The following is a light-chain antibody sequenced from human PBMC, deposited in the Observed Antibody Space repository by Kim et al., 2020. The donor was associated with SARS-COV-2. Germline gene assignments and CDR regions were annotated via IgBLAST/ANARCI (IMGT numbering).Light chain of an antibody. V-gene: IGLV2-14*01. CDR1: SSDVGGYNY. CDR3: SSYTTSTTWV. CDR2: DVN. J-gene: IGLJ3*02. Sequence: QSALTQPAAVSGSPGQSITISCTGTSSDVGGYNYVSWYQQHPDKAPKLMIFDVNKRPSGVSDRFSGSKSGNTASLTISGLQAEDEADYCCSSYTTSTTWVFGGGTQLTVL.